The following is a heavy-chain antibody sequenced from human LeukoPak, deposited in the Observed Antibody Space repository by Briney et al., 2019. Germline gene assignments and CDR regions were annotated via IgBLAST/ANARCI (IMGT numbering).Heavy chain of an antibody. D-gene: IGHD4-17*01. Sequence: GGSLSLSCAASGFTFSNYAVVWVRQAPGKGLEWVSAIKGNGSDRRYADAVKGRFTISRDNSKNTLYLHMNSLRAEDTAMYYCGRYSNGDYVGAFEFWGQGTIVTVSS. CDR2: IKGNGSDR. V-gene: IGHV3-23*01. CDR3: GRYSNGDYVGAFEF. J-gene: IGHJ3*01. CDR1: GFTFSNYA.